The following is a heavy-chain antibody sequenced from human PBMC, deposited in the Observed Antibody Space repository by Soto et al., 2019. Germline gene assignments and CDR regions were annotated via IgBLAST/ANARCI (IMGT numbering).Heavy chain of an antibody. D-gene: IGHD6-19*01. Sequence: GRSPRLPCATRGFHLTNYAVTWVRQAAGEPLEWVSLISSSGGTTYYADSVKGRFNISRDNYRNTVFLQMNPLGAEDKAMYYCATFMTVTGPGWGRPSEYLRQGTRVKVS. J-gene: IGHJ4*02. CDR1: GFHLTNYA. CDR2: ISSSGGTT. V-gene: IGHV3-23*01. CDR3: ATFMTVTGPGWGRPSEY.